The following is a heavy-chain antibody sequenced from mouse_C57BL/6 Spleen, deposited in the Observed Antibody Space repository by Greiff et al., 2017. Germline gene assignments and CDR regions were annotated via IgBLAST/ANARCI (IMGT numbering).Heavy chain of an antibody. CDR3: ARGLGYYGSFDY. CDR2: INPNNGGT. D-gene: IGHD1-1*01. CDR1: GYTFTDYY. V-gene: IGHV1-26*01. J-gene: IGHJ2*01. Sequence: EVQLQQSGPELVKPGASVKISCKASGYTFTDYYMNWVKQSHGKSLEWIGDINPNNGGTSYNQKFKGKATLTVDKSSRPAYRGLRCLTSEDSSVSYCARGLGYYGSFDYWGQGTTLTVSA.